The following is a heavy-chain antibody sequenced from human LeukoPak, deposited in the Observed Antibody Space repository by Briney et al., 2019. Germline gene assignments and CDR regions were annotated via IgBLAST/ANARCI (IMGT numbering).Heavy chain of an antibody. V-gene: IGHV4-38-2*01. J-gene: IGHJ3*02. CDR1: GYSISSGYY. CDR3: ARSYTAPGAFDI. D-gene: IGHD2-2*02. Sequence: SETLSLTCAVSGYSISSGYYWGWIRQPPGKGLEWIGSIYHSGSTYYNPSLKSRVTISVDTSKNQLSLKLSSVTAADTAVYYCARSYTAPGAFDIWGQGTMVTVSS. CDR2: IYHSGST.